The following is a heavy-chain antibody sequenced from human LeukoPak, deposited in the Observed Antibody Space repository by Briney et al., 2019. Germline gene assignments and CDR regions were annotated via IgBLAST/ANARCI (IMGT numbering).Heavy chain of an antibody. CDR2: ISGSGGST. V-gene: IGHV3-23*01. CDR1: GFTFISYA. J-gene: IGHJ6*02. Sequence: GSLRLSCAASGFTFISYAMSWVRQAPGKGLEWVSAISGSGGSTYYADSVKGRFTISRDNSKNTLYLQMNSLRAADTAVYYCAKDLEAHYYGMDVWGQGTTVTVSS. CDR3: AKDLEAHYYGMDV.